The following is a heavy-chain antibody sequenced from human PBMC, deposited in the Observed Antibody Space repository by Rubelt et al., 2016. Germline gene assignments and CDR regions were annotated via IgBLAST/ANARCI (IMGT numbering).Heavy chain of an antibody. D-gene: IGHD6-13*01. Sequence: QVQLQQWGAGLLKPSETLSLTCAVYGGSFSGYYWSWIRQPPGKGLEWIGEINHSGSTNYNPSLSGPAPISFAPSKNHCSLRLGSVTAAVTAAYYCAREQLPRAPCFDYWGQGTLVTVSS. J-gene: IGHJ4*02. CDR1: GGSFSGYY. CDR3: AREQLPRAPCFDY. V-gene: IGHV4-34*01. CDR2: INHSGST.